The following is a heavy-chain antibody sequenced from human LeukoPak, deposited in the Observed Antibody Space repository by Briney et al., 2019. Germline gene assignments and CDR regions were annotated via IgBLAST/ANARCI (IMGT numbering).Heavy chain of an antibody. CDR1: GYNFPGDW. Sequence: GESLKISCKASGYNFPGDWIAWVRQVSGKGLEYMGIIYPQDSDTRYSPSFEGQVIISADKSINTAYLQWSSLRASDTAMYYCGRLGYCSGGSCYNGRGEPFDFWGQGTLVTISS. CDR2: IYPQDSDT. CDR3: GRLGYCSGGSCYNGRGEPFDF. V-gene: IGHV5-51*01. D-gene: IGHD2-15*01. J-gene: IGHJ4*02.